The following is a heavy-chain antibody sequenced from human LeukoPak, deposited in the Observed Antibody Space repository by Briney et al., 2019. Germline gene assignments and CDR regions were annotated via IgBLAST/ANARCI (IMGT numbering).Heavy chain of an antibody. Sequence: ASVKVSCKASGYTFTSYGISRVRQAPGQGLEWMGWISAYNGNTNYAQKLQGRVTMTTDTSTSTAYMELRSLRSDDTAVYYCARVSYYYDSSGYYYATQVDYWGQGTLVTVSS. CDR2: ISAYNGNT. J-gene: IGHJ4*02. CDR1: GYTFTSYG. D-gene: IGHD3-22*01. V-gene: IGHV1-18*01. CDR3: ARVSYYYDSSGYYYATQVDY.